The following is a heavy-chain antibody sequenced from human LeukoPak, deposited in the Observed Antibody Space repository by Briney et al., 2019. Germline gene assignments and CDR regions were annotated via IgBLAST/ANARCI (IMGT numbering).Heavy chain of an antibody. CDR3: ARGRAAVTTY. CDR1: GFTFSNAW. CDR2: IKQDGSEK. Sequence: PGGSLRLSCAASGFTFSNAWMSWVRQAPGKGLEWVANIKQDGSEKYYVDSVKGRFTISRDNAKNSLYLQMNSLRAEDTAVYYCARGRAAVTTYWGQGTLVTVSS. D-gene: IGHD4-17*01. V-gene: IGHV3-7*01. J-gene: IGHJ4*02.